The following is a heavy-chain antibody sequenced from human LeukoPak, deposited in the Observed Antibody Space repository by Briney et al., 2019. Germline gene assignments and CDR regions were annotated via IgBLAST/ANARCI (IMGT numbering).Heavy chain of an antibody. CDR3: AKNEEAAADPPYYYYFYMDV. J-gene: IGHJ6*03. Sequence: SETLSLTCAVSGGSISSYYWSWIRQPPGKGLEWIGYISYSGSTNYNPSLKSRVTTSVDTSKNQFSLTLISVTAADTAVYYCAKNEEAAADPPYYYYFYMDVWGKGTTVTVSS. CDR1: GGSISSYY. CDR2: ISYSGST. D-gene: IGHD6-13*01. V-gene: IGHV4-59*01.